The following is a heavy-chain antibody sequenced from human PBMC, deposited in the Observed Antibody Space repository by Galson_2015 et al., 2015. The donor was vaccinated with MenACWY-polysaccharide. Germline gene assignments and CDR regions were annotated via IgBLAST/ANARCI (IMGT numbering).Heavy chain of an antibody. CDR2: IKKDGSEK. CDR3: AKDSTDFWSVAGRFDH. CDR1: GFTFSSYW. D-gene: IGHD3-3*01. J-gene: IGHJ5*02. V-gene: IGHV3-7*03. Sequence: SLRLSCAASGFTFSSYWMTWVRQAPGKGLEWVANIKKDGSEKYYVDSVKGRFTISRDNAKNSLYLQMHSLRAEDTAVYYCAKDSTDFWSVAGRFDHWGQGTLVTVSS.